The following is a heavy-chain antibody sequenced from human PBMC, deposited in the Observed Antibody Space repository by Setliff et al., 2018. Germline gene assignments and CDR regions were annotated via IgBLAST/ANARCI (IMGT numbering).Heavy chain of an antibody. D-gene: IGHD6-13*01. CDR2: IDPNSGGT. CDR3: ARDPIAASGTFWFDP. J-gene: IGHJ5*02. V-gene: IGHV1-2*02. Sequence: RASVKVSCKASGGTFTKYGISWMRQAPGQGLEWMGWIDPNSGGTNYSQNFQGRVTMTRDTSISTAYMELSRLRSDDTAVYYCARDPIAASGTFWFDPWGQGTLVTVSS. CDR1: GGTFTKYG.